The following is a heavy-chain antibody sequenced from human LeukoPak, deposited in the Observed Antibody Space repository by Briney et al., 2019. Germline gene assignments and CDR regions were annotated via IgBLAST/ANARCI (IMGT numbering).Heavy chain of an antibody. CDR2: IRYDGSNK. Sequence: PGGSLRLSCAASGFTFSSYGMHWVRQAPGKGLEWVAFIRYDGSNKYYADSVKGRFTISRDNSKNTLYLQMNSLRAEDTAVYYCAKDTSSSWYPHWFDPWGQGTLVTVSS. CDR1: GFTFSSYG. V-gene: IGHV3-30*02. J-gene: IGHJ5*02. CDR3: AKDTSSSWYPHWFDP. D-gene: IGHD6-13*01.